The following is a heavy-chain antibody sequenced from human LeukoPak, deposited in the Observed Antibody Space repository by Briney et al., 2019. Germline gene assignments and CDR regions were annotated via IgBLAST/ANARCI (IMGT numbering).Heavy chain of an antibody. CDR3: ARVRGKWRSGWSPREWFDP. V-gene: IGHV1-69*13. CDR2: IIPIFGTA. Sequence: SVKVSCKASGGTFSSYTISWVRQAPGQGLEWMGGIIPIFGTANYAQKFQGRVTITADESTSTAYMELSSLRSEDTAVYYCARVRGKWRSGWSPREWFDPWGQGTLVTVSS. D-gene: IGHD6-19*01. CDR1: GGTFSSYT. J-gene: IGHJ5*02.